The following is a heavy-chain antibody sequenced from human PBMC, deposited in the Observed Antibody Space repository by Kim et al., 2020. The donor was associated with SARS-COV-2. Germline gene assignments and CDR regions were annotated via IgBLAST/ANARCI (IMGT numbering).Heavy chain of an antibody. V-gene: IGHV3-74*01. J-gene: IGHJ4*02. Sequence: SEEGRFPIYRDNDKNTLYLQINSLRAEDTAVYYCAGVAGLDYDSSGYFDYWGQGTLVTVSS. CDR3: AGVAGLDYDSSGYFDY. D-gene: IGHD3-22*01.